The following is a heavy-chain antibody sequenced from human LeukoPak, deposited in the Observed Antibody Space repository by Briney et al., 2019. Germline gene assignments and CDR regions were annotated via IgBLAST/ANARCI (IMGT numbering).Heavy chain of an antibody. CDR2: ISSSGSII. Sequence: GGSLRLSCAASGFTFSSYEINWVRQAPGKGLEWVSYISSSGSIIYYANSVKDRFTISRDNTKNSLYLQMNSLRAEDTAVYYCARDLGIVTGFDYWGQGTLVTVSS. D-gene: IGHD2-2*03. J-gene: IGHJ4*02. CDR3: ARDLGIVTGFDY. V-gene: IGHV3-48*03. CDR1: GFTFSSYE.